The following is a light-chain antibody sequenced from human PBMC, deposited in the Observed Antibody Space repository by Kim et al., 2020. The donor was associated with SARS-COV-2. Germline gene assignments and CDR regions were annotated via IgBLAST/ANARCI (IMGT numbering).Light chain of an antibody. CDR2: AAS. CDR3: QQYYSYPMYT. V-gene: IGKV1-8*01. J-gene: IGKJ2*01. Sequence: ESTGDRVTISCRASQGISSYLAWYQQKPGKAPKLLIYAASTLQSGVPSRFSGSGSGTDFTLTISCLQSEDLATYYCQQYYSYPMYTFGQGTKLEI. CDR1: QGISSY.